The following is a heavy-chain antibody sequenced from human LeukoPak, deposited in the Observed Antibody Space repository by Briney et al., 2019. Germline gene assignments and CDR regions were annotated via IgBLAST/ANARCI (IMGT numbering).Heavy chain of an antibody. CDR2: ISADGDST. V-gene: IGHV3-23*01. J-gene: IGHJ4*02. Sequence: GGSLRLSCAASGFTFRSYAMNWVRQAPGKGLEWVSAISADGDSTYYADSVKGRFTISRDNSKNTLYLQMNSPRPGDTAVYYCAKRRYCTSTSCHDFDFWGQGTLVTVSS. D-gene: IGHD2-2*01. CDR3: AKRRYCTSTSCHDFDF. CDR1: GFTFRSYA.